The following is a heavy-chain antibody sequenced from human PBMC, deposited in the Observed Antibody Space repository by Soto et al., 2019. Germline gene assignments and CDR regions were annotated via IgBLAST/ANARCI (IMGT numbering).Heavy chain of an antibody. CDR3: ARQRRGGYWFDP. CDR2: IYYSGTT. V-gene: IGHV4-30-4*01. Sequence: SETLSLTCAVSGVSVTNGDYYWSWMRQSPGKALEWIGNIYYSGTTSYNPSLNSRLSISIDTSRNQFSLQVTSVTAADTAIYYCARQRRGGYWFDPWGQGTLVTVSS. J-gene: IGHJ5*02. CDR1: GVSVTNGDYY.